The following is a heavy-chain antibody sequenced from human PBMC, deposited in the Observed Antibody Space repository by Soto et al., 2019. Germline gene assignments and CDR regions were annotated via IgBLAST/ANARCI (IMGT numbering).Heavy chain of an antibody. CDR3: ASGIQLWLRRINNGYSG. CDR2: IIPMFGTA. CDR1: GGTFSTYA. J-gene: IGHJ4*02. V-gene: IGHV1-69*13. Sequence: VKVSCKAPGGTFSTYAISWVRQAPGQGLEWMGGIIPMFGTANYAQRFQDRVTITADESTNTVYMELSSLRSEDTAVYFCASGIQLWLRRINNGYSGWGQGTLVTVSS. D-gene: IGHD5-18*01.